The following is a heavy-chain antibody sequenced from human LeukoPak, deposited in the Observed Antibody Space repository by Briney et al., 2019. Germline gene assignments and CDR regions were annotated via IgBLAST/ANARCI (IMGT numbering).Heavy chain of an antibody. J-gene: IGHJ3*02. CDR1: GFTFGDYA. D-gene: IGHD3-10*01. Sequence: GRSLRLSCTASGFTFGDYAMSWVRQAPGKGLEWVGFIRSKAYGGTTEYAASVKGRFTISRDNAKNSLYLQMNSLRAEDTAVYYCARASMVRGVSCCAFDIWGQGTMVTVSS. CDR3: ARASMVRGVSCCAFDI. CDR2: IRSKAYGGTT. V-gene: IGHV3-49*04.